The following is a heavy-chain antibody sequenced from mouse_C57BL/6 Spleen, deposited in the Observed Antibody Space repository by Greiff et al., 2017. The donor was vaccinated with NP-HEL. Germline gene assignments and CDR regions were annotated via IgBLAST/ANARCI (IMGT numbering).Heavy chain of an antibody. Sequence: QVQLQQSGAELVRPGTSVKVSCKASGYAFTNYLIEWVKQRPGQGLEWIGVINPGSGGTNYNEKFKGQATLTADKSSSTAYMQLSSLTSEDSAVYFCAREAYYSNYWFAYWGQGTLVTVSA. V-gene: IGHV1-54*01. J-gene: IGHJ3*01. CDR3: AREAYYSNYWFAY. D-gene: IGHD2-5*01. CDR1: GYAFTNYL. CDR2: INPGSGGT.